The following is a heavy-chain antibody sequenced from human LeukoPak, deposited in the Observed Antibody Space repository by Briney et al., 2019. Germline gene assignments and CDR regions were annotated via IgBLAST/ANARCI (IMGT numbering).Heavy chain of an antibody. CDR1: GFTFSSYG. Sequence: GGSLRLSCAASGFTFSSYGLHWVRQAPGKGLEWVAVISYDGRNKYYADSVRGRFTISRDNSKNTLYLQMNSLRAEDTAVYYCARSIAGDYFDYWGQGTLVTVSS. V-gene: IGHV3-30*04. CDR3: ARSIAGDYFDY. J-gene: IGHJ4*02. CDR2: ISYDGRNK. D-gene: IGHD6-6*01.